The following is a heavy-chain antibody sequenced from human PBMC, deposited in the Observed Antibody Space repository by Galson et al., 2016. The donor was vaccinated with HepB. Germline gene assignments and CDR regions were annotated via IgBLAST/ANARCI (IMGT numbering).Heavy chain of an antibody. CDR1: GGSVISTNYS. J-gene: IGHJ4*02. CDR3: ARAPTWGGSGLLDY. CDR2: IYSERGST. V-gene: IGHV4-39*01. Sequence: SETLSLTCTVSGGSVISTNYSWGWIRQSPGKGLEWIGTIYSERGSTYYNPSLKSRVTISVDTSKSQFSLKLSSVTAADTALYYCARAPTWGGSGLLDYWGQGILVTVSS. D-gene: IGHD3-16*01.